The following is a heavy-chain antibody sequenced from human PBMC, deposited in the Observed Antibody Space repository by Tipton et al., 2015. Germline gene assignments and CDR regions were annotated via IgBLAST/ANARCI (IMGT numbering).Heavy chain of an antibody. CDR3: ARGTVKHYRGSSHSYYYGMDF. CDR1: GGPFSNYA. V-gene: IGHV1-69*06. CDR2: IIPVFGTP. D-gene: IGHD5-12*01. Sequence: QLVQSGAEVTKPGSSVKVSCMASGGPFSNYAISWLRQAPEQGLEWIGGIIPVFGTPNHAQGFQGRVTTTADKSTNTVYMELSTLSSDDTAVYYCARGTVKHYRGSSHSYYYGMDFWGQGTTVTVSS. J-gene: IGHJ6*02.